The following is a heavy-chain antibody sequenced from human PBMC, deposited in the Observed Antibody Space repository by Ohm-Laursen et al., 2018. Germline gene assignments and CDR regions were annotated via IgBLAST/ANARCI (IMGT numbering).Heavy chain of an antibody. CDR2: IKRKTDGGTT. CDR3: TESLAN. J-gene: IGHJ4*02. Sequence: SLRLSCSASGFTLSNAWMTWVHQAPGKGLEWVGRIKRKTDGGTTDYAAPVKGRFTISRDDSKNTLYLQMNSLKIEDTAVYYCTESLANWSQGTLVTVSS. CDR1: GFTLSNAW. V-gene: IGHV3-15*01.